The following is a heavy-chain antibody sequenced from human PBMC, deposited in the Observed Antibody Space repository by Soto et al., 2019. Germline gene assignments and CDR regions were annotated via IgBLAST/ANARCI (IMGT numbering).Heavy chain of an antibody. J-gene: IGHJ6*02. V-gene: IGHV3-64*01. CDR3: ARGSVSYHNPTYYYYYGMDV. CDR2: ISSNGGST. Sequence: GGSLRLSCAASGFTFSSYAMHWVRQAPGKGLEYVSAISSNGGSTYYANSVKGRFTISRDNSKNTLYLQMGSLRAEDMAVYYSARGSVSYHNPTYYYYYGMDVWGQGTTVTVSS. CDR1: GFTFSSYA. D-gene: IGHD1-26*01.